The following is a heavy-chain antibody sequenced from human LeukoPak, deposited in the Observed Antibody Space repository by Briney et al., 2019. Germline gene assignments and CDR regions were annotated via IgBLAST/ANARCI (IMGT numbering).Heavy chain of an antibody. CDR1: GGSISSYY. CDR3: ARSSDQLLPYFDY. J-gene: IGHJ4*02. Sequence: PSETLSLTCTVSGGSISSYYWSWLRQPPGKGLEWIGYIYTSGSTNYNPSLKSRVTISVDTSKNQFSLKLSSVTAADTAVYYCARSSDQLLPYFDYWGQGTLVTVSS. V-gene: IGHV4-4*09. CDR2: IYTSGST. D-gene: IGHD2-2*01.